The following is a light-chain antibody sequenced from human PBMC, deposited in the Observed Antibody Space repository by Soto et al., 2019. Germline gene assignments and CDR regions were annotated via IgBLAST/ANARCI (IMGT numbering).Light chain of an antibody. CDR1: QSISSW. J-gene: IGKJ4*01. CDR3: QQCSSYPT. V-gene: IGKV1-5*03. Sequence: DLQMTQSPSTLSASVGARVTVTCRASQSISSWLAWYQQKPGTAPKLLIYKASTLESGVPSRFSGSGSGTELTLTISSLQPDDFATYYCQQCSSYPTFGGGTK. CDR2: KAS.